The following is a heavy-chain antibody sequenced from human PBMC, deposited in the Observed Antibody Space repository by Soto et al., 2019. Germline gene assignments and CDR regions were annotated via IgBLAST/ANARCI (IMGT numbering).Heavy chain of an antibody. J-gene: IGHJ4*02. V-gene: IGHV3-30-3*01. CDR1: GFTFSSYA. D-gene: IGHD3-10*01. Sequence: GGSLRLSCAASGFTFSSYAMHWVRQAPGKGLEWVAVISYDGSNKYYADSVKGRFTISRDNSKNTMYLQMNSLRAEDTAVYYCAIDKTEFLDYWGQGTLVTVSS. CDR2: ISYDGSNK. CDR3: AIDKTEFLDY.